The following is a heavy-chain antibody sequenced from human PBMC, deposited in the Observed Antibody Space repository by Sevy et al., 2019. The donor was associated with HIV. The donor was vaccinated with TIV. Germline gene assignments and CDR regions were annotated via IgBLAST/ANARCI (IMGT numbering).Heavy chain of an antibody. CDR2: VSWSSDKI. V-gene: IGHV3-9*01. CDR3: VKDIMAMSTVGGGLDI. Sequence: GGSLRLSCAASGFRFDDYAMHWVRLAPGKGLEWVSGVSWSSDKIYYADSVKGRLSISRDNAKTCLVWRMNSLTTGDPALYYWVKDIMAMSTVGGGLDIWGRGTTVTVSS. J-gene: IGHJ6*02. D-gene: IGHD1-26*01. CDR1: GFRFDDYA.